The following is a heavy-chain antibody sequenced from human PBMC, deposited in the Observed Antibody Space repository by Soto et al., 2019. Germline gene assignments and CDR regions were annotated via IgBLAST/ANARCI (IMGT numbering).Heavy chain of an antibody. CDR1: GFTFSGSA. Sequence: GGSLRLSCAASGFTFSGSAMHWVRQASGKGLEWVGRIRSKANSYATAYAASVKGRFTISRDDSKNTAYLQMNSLKTEDTAVYYCTSLRVLPPPHPRKPNYYGMDVWGQGTTVTVSS. J-gene: IGHJ6*02. D-gene: IGHD3-9*01. V-gene: IGHV3-73*01. CDR2: IRSKANSYAT. CDR3: TSLRVLPPPHPRKPNYYGMDV.